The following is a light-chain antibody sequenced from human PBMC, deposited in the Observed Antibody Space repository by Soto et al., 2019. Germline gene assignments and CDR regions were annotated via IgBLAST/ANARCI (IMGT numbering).Light chain of an antibody. J-gene: IGKJ5*01. CDR2: EAS. CDR1: HDISTY. Sequence: DIQLTQSPSLLSASVEDRVTITCRASHDISTYLAWYQQKPGKAPKLMIYEASTLQSGVPSRFSGSGSGTEFTLTISGLLPEDFATYHCQQLNSRPFTFGQGTRLENK. CDR3: QQLNSRPFT. V-gene: IGKV1-9*01.